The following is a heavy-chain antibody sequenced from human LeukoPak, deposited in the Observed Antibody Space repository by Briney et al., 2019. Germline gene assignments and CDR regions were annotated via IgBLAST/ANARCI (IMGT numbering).Heavy chain of an antibody. CDR1: GYIFTNYG. CDR2: MNPISGDT. V-gene: IGHV1-8*02. D-gene: IGHD3-10*01. J-gene: IGHJ5*02. Sequence: ASVKVSCKASGYIFTNYGISWVRQAPGQGLEWMGWMNPISGDTGYALKFQGRVTMSRNTSISTAYMELGSLRSEDTAVYYCARVPRRGERFDPWGQGTLVTVSS. CDR3: ARVPRRGERFDP.